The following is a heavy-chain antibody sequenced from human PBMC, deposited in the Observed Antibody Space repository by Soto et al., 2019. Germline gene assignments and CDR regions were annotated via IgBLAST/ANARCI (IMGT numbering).Heavy chain of an antibody. CDR3: AASNYSSSWSPFDY. D-gene: IGHD6-13*01. V-gene: IGHV3-9*01. CDR2: ISWNSGSI. CDR1: GFTFDDYA. J-gene: IGHJ4*02. Sequence: GGSLRLSCAASGFTFDDYAMHWVRQAPGKGLEWVSGISWNSGSIGYADSVKGRFTISRDNAKNSLYLQMNSLRAEDTALYYCAASNYSSSWSPFDYWGQGTLVTVSS.